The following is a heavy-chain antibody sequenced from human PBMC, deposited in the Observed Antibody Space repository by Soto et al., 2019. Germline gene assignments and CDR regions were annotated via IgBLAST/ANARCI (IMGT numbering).Heavy chain of an antibody. Sequence: EVQLVESGGGLVKPGGSLRLSCAASGFTFNTYDMNWVRQAPGKGLEWVSSITTSSAYIYYADSLKGRITISRDNATNSLFLQMNSLRAEDTAVYYCVRSGTARLLRHSWFDTWGQGTLVTGSS. CDR3: VRSGTARLLRHSWFDT. CDR1: GFTFNTYD. J-gene: IGHJ5*02. V-gene: IGHV3-21*01. CDR2: ITTSSAYI. D-gene: IGHD2-21*01.